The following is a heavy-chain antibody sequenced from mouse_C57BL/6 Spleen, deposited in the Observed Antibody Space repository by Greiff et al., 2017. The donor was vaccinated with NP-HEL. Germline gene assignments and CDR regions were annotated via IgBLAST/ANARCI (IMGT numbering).Heavy chain of an antibody. CDR3: AREGVYDGSRYFDV. CDR1: GFTFSSYA. D-gene: IGHD2-3*01. J-gene: IGHJ1*03. Sequence: EVQLVESGGGLVKPGGSLKLSCAASGFTFSSYAMSWVRQTPEKRLEWVATISDGGSYTYYPDNVKGRFTISRDNAKNNLYLQMSHLKSEDTAVYYCAREGVYDGSRYFDVWGTGTTVTVSS. V-gene: IGHV5-4*01. CDR2: ISDGGSYT.